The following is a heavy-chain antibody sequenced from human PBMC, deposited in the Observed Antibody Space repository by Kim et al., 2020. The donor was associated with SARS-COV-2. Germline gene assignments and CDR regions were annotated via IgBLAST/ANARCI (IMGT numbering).Heavy chain of an antibody. CDR1: GGSISSGGYY. CDR2: IYYSGST. CDR3: ARVIGGYYTGWFDP. J-gene: IGHJ5*02. Sequence: SETLSLTCTVSGGSISSGGYYWSWIRQHPGKGLEWIGYIYYSGSTYYNPSLKSRVTISVDTSKKQFSLKLSSVTAADTAVYYCARVIGGYYTGWFDPCGQGTLVTVSS. D-gene: IGHD3-3*01. V-gene: IGHV4-31*03.